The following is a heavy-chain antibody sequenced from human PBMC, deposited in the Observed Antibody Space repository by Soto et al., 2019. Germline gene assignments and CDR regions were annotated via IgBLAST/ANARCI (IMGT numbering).Heavy chain of an antibody. CDR1: GHTLSELS. D-gene: IGHD6-13*01. Sequence: ASVKVSCKVSGHTLSELSMHWVRQAPGKGLEWMGGFDPEDGERLYAQKLQGRVTVTEDTSTDTVYMELRSLRSEDTAVYYCATGTIAVGGPFDYWGQGTLVTVSS. CDR2: FDPEDGER. CDR3: ATGTIAVGGPFDY. V-gene: IGHV1-24*01. J-gene: IGHJ4*02.